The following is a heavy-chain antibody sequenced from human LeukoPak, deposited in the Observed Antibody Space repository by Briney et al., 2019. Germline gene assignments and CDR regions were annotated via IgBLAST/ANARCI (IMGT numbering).Heavy chain of an antibody. D-gene: IGHD5-12*01. Sequence: AVKVSCKASGGTFSSYAISWLGQAPGQGLEWMGRIIPILGIANYAQKFQGRVTITADKSTSTAYMELSSLRSEDTAVYYCARIGGGYDFDYWGQGTLVTVSS. J-gene: IGHJ4*02. CDR3: ARIGGGYDFDY. CDR2: IIPILGIA. V-gene: IGHV1-69*04. CDR1: GGTFSSYA.